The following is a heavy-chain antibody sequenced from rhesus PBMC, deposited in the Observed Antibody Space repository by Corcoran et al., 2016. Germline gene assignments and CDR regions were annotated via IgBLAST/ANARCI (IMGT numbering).Heavy chain of an antibody. J-gene: IGHJ4*01. CDR2: IYGSGTST. D-gene: IGHD6-25*01. V-gene: IGHV4-169*02. Sequence: QVQLQQWGEGLVKPSETLSVTCAVSGGSISSSYWSWIRQAPVKGLEWIWYIYGSGTSTNYNPSLKCLVTLSVDTSKSQLSLKLSAVTTADTSVYYCSREGRSGSWDFDYWGQGVLVTVSS. CDR3: SREGRSGSWDFDY. CDR1: GGSISSSY.